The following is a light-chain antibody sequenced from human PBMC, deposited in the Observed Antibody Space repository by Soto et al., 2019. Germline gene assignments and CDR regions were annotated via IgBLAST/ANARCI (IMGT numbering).Light chain of an antibody. CDR1: QSVSNF. CDR3: QQYNNWPPYT. J-gene: IGKJ2*01. Sequence: EIVLTQSPATLSLSPGERATLTCRASQSVSNFLAWYQHKPGQAPRLLIYDASIRATGVPARFSGSGSGTEFTLTISSLQSEDFAVYYCQQYNNWPPYTFGQGTKVDIK. CDR2: DAS. V-gene: IGKV3D-15*01.